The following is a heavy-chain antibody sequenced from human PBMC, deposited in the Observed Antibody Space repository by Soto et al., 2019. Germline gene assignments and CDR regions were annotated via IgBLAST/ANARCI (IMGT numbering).Heavy chain of an antibody. CDR3: ARDVRGGNFDY. CDR1: GYTFTSHG. V-gene: IGHV1-18*04. J-gene: IGHJ4*02. D-gene: IGHD1-26*01. CDR2: LSAYNGNT. Sequence: ASAKDSCKASGYTFTSHGISWVRQASGQGLEWMGWLSAYNGNTNYAQKLQGRVTMTTDTSTSTAYMEVRSLMSDDTAVYYFARDVRGGNFDYWGQGTLVTVSS.